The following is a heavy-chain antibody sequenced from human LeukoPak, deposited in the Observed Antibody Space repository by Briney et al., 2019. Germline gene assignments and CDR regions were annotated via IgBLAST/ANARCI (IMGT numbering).Heavy chain of an antibody. D-gene: IGHD6-19*01. CDR3: AGTGIIAVAGY. CDR2: IYYSGST. V-gene: IGHV4-39*01. Sequence: KPSETLSLTCTVSGGSISSSSYYWGWIRQPPGKGLEWIGSIYYSGSTYYNPSLKSRVTISVDTSKNQFSLKLSSVTAADTAVYYCAGTGIIAVAGYWGQGTLVTVSS. J-gene: IGHJ4*02. CDR1: GGSISSSSYY.